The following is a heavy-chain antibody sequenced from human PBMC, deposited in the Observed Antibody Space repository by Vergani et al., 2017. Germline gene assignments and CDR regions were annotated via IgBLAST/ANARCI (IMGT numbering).Heavy chain of an antibody. CDR1: GFSVSNSG. Sequence: QVQLVESGGGVVQPGGSLRLSCVASGFSVSNSGMHWVRQTPGKGLEWVAFIQYDGSDIFYADFVEGRFTISRDNAKNSLFLQMNSLRAEDTAVYYCVREETFYDSVSDYLAGYFDHWGQGALVTVSS. D-gene: IGHD3-3*01. CDR3: VREETFYDSVSDYLAGYFDH. J-gene: IGHJ4*02. CDR2: IQYDGSDI. V-gene: IGHV3-30*02.